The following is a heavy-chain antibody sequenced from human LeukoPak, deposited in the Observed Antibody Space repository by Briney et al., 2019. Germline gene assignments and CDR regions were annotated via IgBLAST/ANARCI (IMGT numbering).Heavy chain of an antibody. CDR2: ISAYNGNT. D-gene: IGHD2-2*01. V-gene: IGHV1-18*01. CDR3: AVVVPAATGY. Sequence: ASVKVSCKASGYTFTNYGVLWVRQAPGQGLEWMGWISAYNGNTNYAQKLQGRVTMITDTSTSTAYMELRSLRSDDTAVYYCAVVVPAATGYWGQGTLVTVSS. J-gene: IGHJ4*02. CDR1: GYTFTNYG.